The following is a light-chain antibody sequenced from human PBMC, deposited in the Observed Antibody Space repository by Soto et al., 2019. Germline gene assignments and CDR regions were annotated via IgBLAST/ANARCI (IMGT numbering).Light chain of an antibody. CDR2: LNNDGSH. CDR3: QTWGTGVQV. CDR1: SGHSSYA. Sequence: VLTQSPSASASLGASVKLTCTLSSGHSSYAIAWHQKQPGKGPRYLMDLNNDGSHTKGDGIPDRFSGSSSGAERYLIISSLQSEDEADYYCQTWGTGVQVFGGGTQLTVL. J-gene: IGLJ7*01. V-gene: IGLV4-69*01.